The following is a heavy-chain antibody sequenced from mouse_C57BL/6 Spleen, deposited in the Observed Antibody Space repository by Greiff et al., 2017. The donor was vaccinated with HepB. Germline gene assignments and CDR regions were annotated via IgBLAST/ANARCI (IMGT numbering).Heavy chain of an antibody. J-gene: IGHJ1*03. CDR2: ISSGGSYT. V-gene: IGHV5-6*01. Sequence: EVNVVESGGDLVKPGGSLKLSCAASGFTFSSYGMSWVRQTPDKRLEWVATISSGGSYTYYPDSVKGRFTISRDNAKNTLYLQMSSLKSEDTAMYYCARHGVVATGYFDVWGTGTTVTVSS. CDR1: GFTFSSYG. CDR3: ARHGVVATGYFDV. D-gene: IGHD1-1*01.